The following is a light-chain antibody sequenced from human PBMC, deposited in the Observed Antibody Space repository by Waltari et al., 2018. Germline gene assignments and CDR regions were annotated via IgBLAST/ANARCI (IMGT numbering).Light chain of an antibody. CDR3: YSRDSSGNHVV. V-gene: IGLV3-19*01. CDR2: GKN. J-gene: IGLJ2*01. Sequence: SSELTQDPAVSVALGQTVRITCQGDSLRSYYASWYQQKPGQAPVLVIYGKNNQPSGTPERLSGSISGNTACLTITGAQAEDEADYCCYSRDSSGNHVVFGGGTKLTGL. CDR1: SLRSYY.